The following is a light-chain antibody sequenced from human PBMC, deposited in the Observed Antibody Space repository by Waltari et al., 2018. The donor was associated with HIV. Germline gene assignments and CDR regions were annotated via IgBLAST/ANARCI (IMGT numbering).Light chain of an antibody. CDR1: TSDVGAYNF. Sequence: QSALTQPPSVSGSPGQSVTISCPGTTSDVGAYNFFSWYQQHPGKAPKVLIYDVSKRPSGVPYRFSGSKSGNTASLTISGLQAEDEADYYCCSYAGSYTWVFGGGTKLTVL. V-gene: IGLV2-11*01. J-gene: IGLJ3*02. CDR3: CSYAGSYTWV. CDR2: DVS.